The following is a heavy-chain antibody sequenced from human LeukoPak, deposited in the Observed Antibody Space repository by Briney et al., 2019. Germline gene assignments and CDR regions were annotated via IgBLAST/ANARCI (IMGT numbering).Heavy chain of an antibody. CDR3: ARGLYYYDRSTYDDFDY. CDR2: VNPNDGAR. Sequence: ASVKVSCKASGYPFSTYWLHWVRQAPGQGLEWMGFVNPNDGARIYAQKFQGRITMTRDTSANTVFMELSSLRSEDTAVYYCARGLYYYDRSTYDDFDYWGQGTLVTVSS. CDR1: GYPFSTYW. V-gene: IGHV1-46*01. J-gene: IGHJ4*02. D-gene: IGHD3-22*01.